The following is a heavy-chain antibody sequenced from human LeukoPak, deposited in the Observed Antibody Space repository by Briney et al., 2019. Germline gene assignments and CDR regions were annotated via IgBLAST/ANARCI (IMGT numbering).Heavy chain of an antibody. CDR1: GYSLSELS. J-gene: IGHJ2*01. V-gene: IGHV1-24*01. Sequence: GASVKVSCKVSGYSLSELSIHWVRQAPGKGLEWMGGFDPEDDEAIYAQSLQGRATMTEDTSTDTAYMELSSLRSEDTAVYYCASNSGSYDPAYWYFDLWGRGTLVTVSS. CDR2: FDPEDDEA. D-gene: IGHD1-26*01. CDR3: ASNSGSYDPAYWYFDL.